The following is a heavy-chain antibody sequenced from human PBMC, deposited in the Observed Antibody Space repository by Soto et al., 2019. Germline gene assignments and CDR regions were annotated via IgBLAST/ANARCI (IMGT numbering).Heavy chain of an antibody. CDR1: GYPFTTYA. V-gene: IGHV1-18*01. CDR3: ARDLGIVVTNWFDP. D-gene: IGHD3-22*01. J-gene: IGHJ5*02. Sequence: VASVKVSCKASGYPFTTYAISWVRQAPGQGLEWMGWISTYNGNTNYAQKFQGRVTMTTDTSTSTAYMELRSLRSDDTAVYYCARDLGIVVTNWFDPWGQGTRVTVSS. CDR2: ISTYNGNT.